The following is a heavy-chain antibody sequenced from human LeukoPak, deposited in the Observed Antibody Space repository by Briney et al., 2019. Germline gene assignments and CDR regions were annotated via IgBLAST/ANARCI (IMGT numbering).Heavy chain of an antibody. CDR1: GGSISSSSYY. CDR3: ASRDTFGGVIVDYYFDY. CDR2: IYYSGST. V-gene: IGHV4-39*01. J-gene: IGHJ4*02. D-gene: IGHD3-16*02. Sequence: SETLSLTCTVFGGSISSSSYYWGWIRQPPGKGLEWIGSIYYSGSTYYNPSLKSRVTISVDTSKNQFSLKLSSVTAADTAVYYCASRDTFGGVIVDYYFDYWGQGTLVTVSS.